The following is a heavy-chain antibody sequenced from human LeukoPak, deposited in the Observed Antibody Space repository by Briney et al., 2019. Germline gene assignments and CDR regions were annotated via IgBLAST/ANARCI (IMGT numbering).Heavy chain of an antibody. Sequence: TGGSLRLSCAASGFTFSSNWMNWVRQTPEKGLEWVANIKQDGSEKYYVDSVKGRFTISGDKTTNSLYLQMNSLRAEDTAVYYCVRSIDYWGQGTLVTVSS. V-gene: IGHV3-7*01. CDR2: IKQDGSEK. J-gene: IGHJ4*02. CDR3: VRSIDY. D-gene: IGHD3-9*01. CDR1: GFTFSSNW.